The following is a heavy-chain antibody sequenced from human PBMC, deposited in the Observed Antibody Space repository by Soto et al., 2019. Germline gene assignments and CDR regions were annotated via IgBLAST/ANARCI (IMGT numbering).Heavy chain of an antibody. CDR1: GYTFTSYG. CDR2: ISAYNGNT. V-gene: IGHV1-18*01. J-gene: IGHJ6*03. Sequence: QVQLVQSGAEVKKPGASVKVSCKASGYTFTSYGISWVRQAPGQGLEWMGWISAYNGNTNYAQKLQGRVSLTTDTSTHTAHMEVSSLKSGVSAEYYCARDVPRFVVVTYFYMDVWVKGTTLTDSS. CDR3: ARDVPRFVVVTYFYMDV. D-gene: IGHD3-22*01.